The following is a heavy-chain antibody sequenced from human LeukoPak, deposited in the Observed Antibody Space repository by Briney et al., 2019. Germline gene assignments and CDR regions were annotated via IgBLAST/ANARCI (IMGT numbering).Heavy chain of an antibody. D-gene: IGHD3-16*01. CDR3: ARRIWGADSQSHTFDI. CDR1: GFTFSDYY. V-gene: IGHV3-11*01. J-gene: IGHJ3*02. CDR2: ISRTI. Sequence: KPGGSLRLSCAASGFTFSDYYMGWIRQAPGKGLEWISYISRTIYYADSVKGRFTISRDDAKNSLYLQMNSLRAEDTAVYYCARRIWGADSQSHTFDIWGQGTTVTVSS.